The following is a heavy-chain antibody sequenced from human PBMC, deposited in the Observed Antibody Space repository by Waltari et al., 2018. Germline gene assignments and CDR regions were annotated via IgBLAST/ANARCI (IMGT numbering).Heavy chain of an antibody. J-gene: IGHJ4*02. CDR2: IKRKIDGGRT. D-gene: IGHD3-3*01. CDR1: GFTFRNAG. CDR3: AIGVGDSEYDY. Sequence: DVQLVESGGGLGKPGGSLRLSCVVSGFTFRNAGMTWVRQAPGKGLEWIGRIKRKIDGGRTDYGAPVKGRFSISRDDSENTLYLQMNSLKSDDTAKYYCAIGVGDSEYDYWGQGTLVTVSS. V-gene: IGHV3-15*01.